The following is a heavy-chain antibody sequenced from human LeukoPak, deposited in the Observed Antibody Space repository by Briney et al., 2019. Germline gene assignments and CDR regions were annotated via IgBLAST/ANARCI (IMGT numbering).Heavy chain of an antibody. Sequence: HGESLKISCKGSGYSFTSYWIGWVRQMPGKGLEWMGIIYPGDSDTRYSPSFQGQVTISADKSISTAYLQWSSLKASDTAMYYCAGQDDDYYGSGSYLSWGQGTLVAVSS. CDR2: IYPGDSDT. J-gene: IGHJ5*02. D-gene: IGHD3-10*01. CDR3: AGQDDDYYGSGSYLS. CDR1: GYSFTSYW. V-gene: IGHV5-51*01.